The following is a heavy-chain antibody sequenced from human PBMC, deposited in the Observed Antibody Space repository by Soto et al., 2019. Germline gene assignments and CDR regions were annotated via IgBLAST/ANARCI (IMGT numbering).Heavy chain of an antibody. V-gene: IGHV3-74*01. CDR1: GFTFSSYW. D-gene: IGHD3-3*01. J-gene: IGHJ6*02. Sequence: GGSLRLSCAASGFTFSSYWMHWVRQAPGKXLVWVSRINSDGSSTSYADSVKGRFTISRDNAKNTLYLQMNSLGAEDTAVYYCARDSRRITIFGVARFRPSYGMDVWGQGTTVTVSS. CDR2: INSDGSST. CDR3: ARDSRRITIFGVARFRPSYGMDV.